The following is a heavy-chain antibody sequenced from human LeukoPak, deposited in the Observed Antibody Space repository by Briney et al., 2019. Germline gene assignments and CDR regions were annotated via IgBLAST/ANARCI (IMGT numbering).Heavy chain of an antibody. J-gene: IGHJ4*02. V-gene: IGHV1-46*01. D-gene: IGHD2-2*01. CDR2: INPSGGST. CDR1: GYTFTSYY. Sequence: ASVKVSCKASGYTFTSYYMHWVRQAPGQGLEWMGIINPSGGSTSYAQKFQGRVTMTRDTSTSTVYMELSSLRSEDTAVYYCATDLACRSSTSCYDYWGQGTLVTVSS. CDR3: ATDLACRSSTSCYDY.